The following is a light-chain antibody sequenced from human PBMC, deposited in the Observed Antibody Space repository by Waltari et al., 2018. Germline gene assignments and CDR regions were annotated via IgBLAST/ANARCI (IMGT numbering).Light chain of an antibody. CDR1: QSVLYSSNNKNY. Sequence: DIVMTPSPDSLAVSLGARATIHCTSSQSVLYSSNNKNYLAWYQQKPGQPPKLLIYWASTRESGVPDRFSGSGSGTDFTLTISSLQAEDVAVYYCQQYYSTPWTFGQGTKVEIK. J-gene: IGKJ1*01. CDR2: WAS. V-gene: IGKV4-1*01. CDR3: QQYYSTPWT.